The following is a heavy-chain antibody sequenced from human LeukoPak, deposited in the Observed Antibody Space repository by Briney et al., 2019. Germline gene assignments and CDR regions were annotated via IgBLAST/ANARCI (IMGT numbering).Heavy chain of an antibody. CDR1: GGSFSGYY. CDR3: ARGRNYDYVWGSYRPNYYYYMDV. V-gene: IGHV4-34*01. Sequence: SETLSLTCAVYGGSFSGYYWSWIRQPPGKGLEWIGEINHSGSTNYNPSLKSRVTISVDTSKNQFSLKLSSVTAADTAVYYCARGRNYDYVWGSYRPNYYYYMDVWGKGTTVTVSS. D-gene: IGHD3-16*02. CDR2: INHSGST. J-gene: IGHJ6*03.